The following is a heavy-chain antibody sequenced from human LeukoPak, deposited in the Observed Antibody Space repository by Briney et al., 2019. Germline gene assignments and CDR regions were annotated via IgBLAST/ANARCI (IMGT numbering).Heavy chain of an antibody. J-gene: IGHJ4*02. Sequence: SETLSLTCAVSGGSISSNNWWIWVRQSPEKGLEWIGYIYHSGSTYYNPSLKSRVTISVDRSKHQFSLKLSSVTAADTAVYYCARDIWQTTVPSRAVYYSDYWGQGTLVTVSS. CDR3: ARDIWQTTVPSRAVYYSDY. V-gene: IGHV4-4*02. CDR1: GGSISSNNW. CDR2: IYHSGST. D-gene: IGHD4-17*01.